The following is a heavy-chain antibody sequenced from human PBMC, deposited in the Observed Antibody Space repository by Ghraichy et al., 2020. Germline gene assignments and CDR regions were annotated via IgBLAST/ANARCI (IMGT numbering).Heavy chain of an antibody. CDR2: IYYSGST. Sequence: SETLSLTCTVSGGSISSSSYYWGWIRQPPGKGLEWIGSIYYSGSTYYNPSLKSRVTISVDTSKNQFSLKLSSVTAADTAVYYCARHDRAQGGYDPGAFDIWGQGTMVTVSS. D-gene: IGHD5-12*01. CDR3: ARHDRAQGGYDPGAFDI. J-gene: IGHJ3*02. CDR1: GGSISSSSYY. V-gene: IGHV4-39*01.